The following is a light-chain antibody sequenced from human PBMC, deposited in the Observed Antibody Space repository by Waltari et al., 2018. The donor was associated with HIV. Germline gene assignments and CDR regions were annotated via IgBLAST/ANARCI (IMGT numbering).Light chain of an antibody. J-gene: IGKJ1*01. CDR3: QQYNEWPRT. CDR2: GPS. Sequence: EIVMTQSPATLSVSPGERATLSCRASQSVSNNLAWYQQKPGQAPRLLIYGPSTRATGTPARFSASGSVTEFTLTSSSLQSEDFATYYCQQYNEWPRTFGQGTKVEIK. CDR1: QSVSNN. V-gene: IGKV3-15*01.